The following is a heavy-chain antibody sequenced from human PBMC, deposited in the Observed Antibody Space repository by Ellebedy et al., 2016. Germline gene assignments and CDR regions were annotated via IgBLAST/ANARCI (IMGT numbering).Heavy chain of an antibody. Sequence: ASVKVSXXASGYTFISYYIHWVRQAPGQGLEWMGIINPSDGNTNYAQKVQGRVTMTTDTSTTTAYMELRSLTFDDTAVYYCARAQGVGVEKYWGQGTLVTVSS. D-gene: IGHD1-26*01. V-gene: IGHV1-46*01. CDR2: INPSDGNT. CDR1: GYTFISYY. J-gene: IGHJ4*02. CDR3: ARAQGVGVEKY.